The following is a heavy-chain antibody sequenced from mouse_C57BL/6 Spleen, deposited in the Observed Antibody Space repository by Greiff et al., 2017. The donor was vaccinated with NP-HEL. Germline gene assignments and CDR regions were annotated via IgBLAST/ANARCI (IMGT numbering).Heavy chain of an antibody. V-gene: IGHV1-12*01. CDR3: TRDFDV. CDR1: GYTFTSYN. CDR2: IYPGNGDT. J-gene: IGHJ1*03. Sequence: LQQSGAELVRPGASVKMSCKASGYTFTSYNMNWVKQTPRQGLEWIGAIYPGNGDTPYNQKFKGKATLTVDKSSSTAYMQLSSLTSEDSAVYFCTRDFDVWGTGTTVTVSS.